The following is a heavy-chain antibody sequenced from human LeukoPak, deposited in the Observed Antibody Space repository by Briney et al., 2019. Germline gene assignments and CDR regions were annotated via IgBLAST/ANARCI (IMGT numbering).Heavy chain of an antibody. CDR2: IYYSGNT. CDR3: ARYHEYQLLNWYFDL. CDR1: GGSISSYY. Sequence: SETLSLTCSVSGGSISSYYWSWIRQPPGKGLEWMGCIYYSGNTNYNPSLQSRVSISIDTSKNQFSLKLSSVTAADTAVYYCARYHEYQLLNWYFDLWGRGTLVTVSS. V-gene: IGHV4-59*08. J-gene: IGHJ2*01. D-gene: IGHD2-2*01.